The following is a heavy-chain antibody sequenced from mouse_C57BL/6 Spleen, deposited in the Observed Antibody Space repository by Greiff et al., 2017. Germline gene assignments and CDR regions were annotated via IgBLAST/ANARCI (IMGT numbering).Heavy chain of an antibody. CDR2: IRNKANNHAT. D-gene: IGHD2-4*01. CDR3: TRVIYYDYWYFDV. J-gene: IGHJ1*03. Sequence: EVKLVESGGGLVQPGGSMKLSCAASGFTFSDAWMDWVRQSPEKGLEWVAEIRNKANNHATYYAESVKGRFTISRDDSKSSVYLQMNSLRAEDTGIYYCTRVIYYDYWYFDVWGTGTTVTVSS. V-gene: IGHV6-6*01. CDR1: GFTFSDAW.